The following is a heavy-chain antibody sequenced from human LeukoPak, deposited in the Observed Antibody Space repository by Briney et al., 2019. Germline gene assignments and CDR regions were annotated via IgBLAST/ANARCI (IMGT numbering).Heavy chain of an antibody. V-gene: IGHV4-61*01. CDR2: IYYSGST. Sequence: SETLSLTCTVSGGSISSGSYYWSWIRQPPGKGLEWIGYIYYSGSTNYNPSLKSRVTISVDTSNNQFSLKLSSVTAADTAVYYCARSGSTAHDYWGQGILVTVSS. CDR1: GGSISSGSYY. D-gene: IGHD1-26*01. CDR3: ARSGSTAHDY. J-gene: IGHJ4*02.